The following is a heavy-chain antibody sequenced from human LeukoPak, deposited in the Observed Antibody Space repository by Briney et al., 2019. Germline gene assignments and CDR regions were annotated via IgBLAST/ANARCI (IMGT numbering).Heavy chain of an antibody. V-gene: IGHV4-59*01. J-gene: IGHJ4*02. Sequence: PSETLSLTCTVSGGSISSYYWSWIRQPLGKGLEWIGYIYYSGSTNYNPSLKSRVTISVDTSKNQFSLKLSSVTAADTAVYYCARVRSAGYFDYWGQGTLVTVSS. CDR1: GGSISSYY. CDR3: ARVRSAGYFDY. D-gene: IGHD1-26*01. CDR2: IYYSGST.